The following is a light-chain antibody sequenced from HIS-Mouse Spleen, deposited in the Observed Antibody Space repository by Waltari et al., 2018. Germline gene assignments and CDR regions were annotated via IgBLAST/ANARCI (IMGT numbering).Light chain of an antibody. V-gene: IGLV3-10*01. CDR2: EDS. CDR1: ALPKKY. Sequence: SYELTQPPSVSVSPGQTARITCSGDALPKKYAYWYQQKSGKAPVLVIYEDSKRTSGIADRFSGASSGTMGAWTSSGAHVEDEADYYCYSTDSRGDHRVFGGGTKLTVL. J-gene: IGLJ2*01. CDR3: YSTDSRGDHRV.